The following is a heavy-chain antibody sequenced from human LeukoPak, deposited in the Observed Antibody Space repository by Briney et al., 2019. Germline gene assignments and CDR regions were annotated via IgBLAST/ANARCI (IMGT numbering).Heavy chain of an antibody. J-gene: IGHJ4*02. CDR2: IKQDGSEK. D-gene: IGHD5-24*01. V-gene: IGHV3-7*05. CDR1: GFTVSSNY. CDR3: ATATGYRFDS. Sequence: GGSLRLSCAASGFTVSSNYMSWVRQAPGKGLEWVANIKQDGSEKYYMDFLKGRFTISRDNAKNSLYLQMNSLRAEDTAVYYCATATGYRFDSWGQGTLVTVSS.